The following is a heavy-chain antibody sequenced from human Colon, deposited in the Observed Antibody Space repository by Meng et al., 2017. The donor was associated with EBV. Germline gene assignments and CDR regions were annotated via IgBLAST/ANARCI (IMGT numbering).Heavy chain of an antibody. V-gene: IGHV4-34*01. CDR2: IDHRGNT. CDR1: GGSFRNYY. Sequence: QVQLQQWGAGLLQPVETLSRSCAVYGGSFRNYYWTWIRHPPGKGLEWIGEIDHRGNTKYNPSLKSRVTISLDTSKKQFSLKVSSVTAADSAVYYCARRGPSGNFSPWSQGALVTVSS. D-gene: IGHD3-10*01. J-gene: IGHJ5*02. CDR3: ARRGPSGNFSP.